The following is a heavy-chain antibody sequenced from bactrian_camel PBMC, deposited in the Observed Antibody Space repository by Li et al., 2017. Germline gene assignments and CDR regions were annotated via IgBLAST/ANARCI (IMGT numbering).Heavy chain of an antibody. Sequence: HVQLVESGGGSVQAGGSLRISCAASAVVTRCMAWFRQAPGKEREAVAAVDPHEGVSIAPSVQGRFTASKDDAKNTLILHMEMLKPEDSGEYFCAAAFSPCTVAAAGDAAGYWGQGTQVTVS. D-gene: IGHD1*01. CDR1: AVVTRC. CDR3: AAAFSPCTVAAAGDAAGY. J-gene: IGHJ4*01. CDR2: VDPHEGV. V-gene: IGHV3S55*01.